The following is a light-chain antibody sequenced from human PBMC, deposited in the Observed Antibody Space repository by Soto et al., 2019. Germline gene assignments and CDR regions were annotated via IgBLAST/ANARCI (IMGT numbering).Light chain of an antibody. CDR1: SSDVGGYNY. V-gene: IGLV2-14*01. J-gene: IGLJ1*01. CDR2: EVS. Sequence: QSVLTQPASVSGSPGQSTTISCTGTSSDVGGYNYVSWYQQHPGKAPKLMIYEVSNRPSGVSNRFSGSKSGNTASLTISGLQAEDEADYYCRSYTSSSTPLYVFGTGTNVTVL. CDR3: RSYTSSSTPLYV.